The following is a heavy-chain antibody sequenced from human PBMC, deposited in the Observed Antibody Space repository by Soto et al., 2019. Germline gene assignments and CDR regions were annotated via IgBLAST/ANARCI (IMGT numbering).Heavy chain of an antibody. CDR3: ARDVDGYFPDY. CDR2: ISAYNGNT. CDR1: GYTFTNFG. J-gene: IGHJ4*02. D-gene: IGHD3-22*01. Sequence: GASVKVSCKASGYTFTNFGISWVRQAPGQGLEWMGWISAYNGNTNYAQKFQGRVTITRDTSASTAYMELSSLRSEDTAVYYCARDVDGYFPDYCGQGTLVTVSS. V-gene: IGHV1-18*01.